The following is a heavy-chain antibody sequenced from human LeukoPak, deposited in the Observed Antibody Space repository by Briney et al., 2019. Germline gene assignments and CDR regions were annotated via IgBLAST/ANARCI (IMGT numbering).Heavy chain of an antibody. J-gene: IGHJ4*02. D-gene: IGHD4-17*01. CDR2: VNPSGRST. V-gene: IGHV1-46*01. CDR1: GYTFTIYY. Sequence: ASVKVSCKASGYTFTIYYMHWVRQAPGQGLEWMGIVNPSGRSTNYAQRFQGRVTMTRDTSTSTVYMELSSLTSDDTAVYYCAREGDYGRAFDCWGQGTLVTVSS. CDR3: AREGDYGRAFDC.